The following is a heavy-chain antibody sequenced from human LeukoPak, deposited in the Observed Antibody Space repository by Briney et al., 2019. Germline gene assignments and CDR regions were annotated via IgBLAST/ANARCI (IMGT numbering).Heavy chain of an antibody. D-gene: IGHD2-2*01. J-gene: IGHJ4*02. V-gene: IGHV3-9*01. CDR3: VKGPRYQLHYPGGFDY. Sequence: GGSLRLSCAASGFTFDDYAMHWVRQAPGKGLEWVSGISWNSGSIGYADSVKGRFTISRDNAKNSLYLQMNSLRAEDTALYYCVKGPRYQLHYPGGFDYWGQGTLVTVSS. CDR2: ISWNSGSI. CDR1: GFTFDDYA.